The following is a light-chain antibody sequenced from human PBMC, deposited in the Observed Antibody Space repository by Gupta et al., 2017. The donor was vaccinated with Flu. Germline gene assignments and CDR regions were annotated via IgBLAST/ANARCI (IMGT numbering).Light chain of an antibody. Sequence: DIQMTQSPSSLSASVGDRVTITCQASQDISNYLNWYQQKPGKAPKLLIYDASKLETGVPSRFSGSGSGTDFTFTISSLQPEDIATYYCQQDDNLRAFGQGTKVEIK. J-gene: IGKJ1*01. CDR1: QDISNY. V-gene: IGKV1-33*01. CDR3: QQDDNLRA. CDR2: DAS.